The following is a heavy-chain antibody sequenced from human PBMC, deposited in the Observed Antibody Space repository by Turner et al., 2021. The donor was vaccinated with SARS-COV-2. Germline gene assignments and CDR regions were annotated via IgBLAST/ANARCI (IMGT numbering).Heavy chain of an antibody. D-gene: IGHD3-10*01. CDR2: ISYDGSNK. Sequence: QVQLVESGGGVVQPGRSLRLSCAASGFTFSSYGMHWVRQAPGKGLEWVAVISYDGSNKYYADSVKVRFTISRDNSKNTLYLQMNSLRAEDTAVYYCAKDGAPFLLYFGEPTFYFDYWGQGTLVTVSS. J-gene: IGHJ4*02. CDR1: GFTFSSYG. V-gene: IGHV3-30*18. CDR3: AKDGAPFLLYFGEPTFYFDY.